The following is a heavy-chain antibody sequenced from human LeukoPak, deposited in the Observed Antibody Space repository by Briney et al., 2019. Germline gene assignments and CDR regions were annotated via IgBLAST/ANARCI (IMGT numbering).Heavy chain of an antibody. CDR3: ATRSHIAAAGSGYYGMDV. V-gene: IGHV4-59*08. CDR1: GGSISSYY. CDR2: IYYSGSI. D-gene: IGHD6-13*01. J-gene: IGHJ6*02. Sequence: ASETLSLTCTVSGGSISSYYWSWIRQPPGKGLEWIGYIYYSGSINYNPSLKSRVTISVDTSKNQFSLKLSSVTAADTAVYYCATRSHIAAAGSGYYGMDVWGQGTTVTVSS.